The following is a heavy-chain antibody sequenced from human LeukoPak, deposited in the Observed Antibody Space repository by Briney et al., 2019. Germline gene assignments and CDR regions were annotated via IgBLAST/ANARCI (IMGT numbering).Heavy chain of an antibody. CDR3: AKDQRGIAVAMMGGFDI. D-gene: IGHD6-19*01. CDR2: IRYDGSNK. CDR1: GFTFSSYG. V-gene: IGHV3-30*02. Sequence: HPGGSLRLSCAASGFTFSSYGMHWVRQAPGKGLEWVAFIRYDGSNKYYADSVKGRFTISRDNSKNTLYLQMNSLRAEDTAVYYCAKDQRGIAVAMMGGFDIWGQGTMVTVSS. J-gene: IGHJ3*02.